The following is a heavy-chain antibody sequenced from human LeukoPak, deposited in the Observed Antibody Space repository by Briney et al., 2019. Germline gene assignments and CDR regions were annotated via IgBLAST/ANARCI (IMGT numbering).Heavy chain of an antibody. CDR3: AKAGRIAAAGTDY. CDR2: ISGSSDIT. J-gene: IGHJ4*02. CDR1: GFTFSSYA. D-gene: IGHD6-13*01. V-gene: IGHV3-23*01. Sequence: GGSLRLSCAASGFTFSSYAMSWVRQAPGEGLEWVSVISGSSDITYYADSVKGRFTISRDNSKNTLYLQMNSLRAEDTAVYYCAKAGRIAAAGTDYWGQGTLVTVSS.